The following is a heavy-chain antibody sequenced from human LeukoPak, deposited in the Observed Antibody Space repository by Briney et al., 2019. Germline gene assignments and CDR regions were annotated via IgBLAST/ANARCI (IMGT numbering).Heavy chain of an antibody. CDR3: ARQQRWELPSITYYYYYMDV. V-gene: IGHV4-39*01. D-gene: IGHD1-26*01. CDR1: GGSILSTIYY. J-gene: IGHJ6*03. CDR2: IHYSGPT. Sequence: PSETLSLTCTVSGGSILSTIYYWAWIRQPPGKGLEWIGSIHYSGPTYYNPSLKSRVTISIDTSKSQFSLKLSSVTAADTAVYYCARQQRWELPSITYYYYYMDVWGKGTTVTVSS.